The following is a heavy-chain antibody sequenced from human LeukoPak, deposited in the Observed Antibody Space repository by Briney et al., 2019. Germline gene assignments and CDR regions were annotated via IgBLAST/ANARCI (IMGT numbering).Heavy chain of an antibody. J-gene: IGHJ4*02. CDR1: GGSIRTSGNY. CDR3: ARLVYGNGWQIDY. Sequence: PSETLSLTCTVSGGSIRTSGNYWSWIRHHPGKGLEWMGCIYYSGTTYDSPSLKSRLTVSVDTSKNQFFLDLTSVTAADTAVHYCARLVYGNGWQIDYWGRGTLVTVSS. V-gene: IGHV4-31*03. CDR2: IYYSGTT. D-gene: IGHD2-8*01.